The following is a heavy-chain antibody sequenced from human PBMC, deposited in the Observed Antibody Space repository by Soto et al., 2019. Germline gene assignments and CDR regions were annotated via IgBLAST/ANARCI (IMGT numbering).Heavy chain of an antibody. CDR2: IIPIFGTA. CDR1: GGTFSSYA. Sequence: QVQLVQSGAEVKKPGSSVKVSCKASGGTFSSYAISWVRQAPGQGLEWMGGIIPIFGTANYAQKFQGRVTSTADESTSTAYMELSSLRSEDTAVYYCARGKVVVVAATRAYYYGMDVWGQGTTVTVSS. V-gene: IGHV1-69*01. CDR3: ARGKVVVVAATRAYYYGMDV. D-gene: IGHD2-15*01. J-gene: IGHJ6*02.